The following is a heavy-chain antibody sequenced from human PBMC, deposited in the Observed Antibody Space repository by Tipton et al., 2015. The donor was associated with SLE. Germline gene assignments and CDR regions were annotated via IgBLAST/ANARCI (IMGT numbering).Heavy chain of an antibody. J-gene: IGHJ4*02. CDR2: IFYSGST. D-gene: IGHD3-16*01. V-gene: IGHV4-61*05. CDR1: GGSISSSSYY. Sequence: TLSLTCNVSGGSISSSSYYWGWIRQPPGKGLEWIGYIFYSGSTNYNPSLKSRVTISVDTSKNQFSLKLSSLTAADTAVYYCARHMITGGEFDYWGQGTPVTVSS. CDR3: ARHMITGGEFDY.